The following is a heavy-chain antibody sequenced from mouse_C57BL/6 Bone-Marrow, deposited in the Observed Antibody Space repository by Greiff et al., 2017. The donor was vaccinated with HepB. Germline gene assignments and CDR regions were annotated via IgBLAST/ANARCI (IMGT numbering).Heavy chain of an antibody. CDR2: IWSGGST. CDR1: GFSLTNYG. D-gene: IGHD1-1*02. V-gene: IGHV2-2*01. Sequence: VQGVESGPGLVQPSQSLSITCTVSGFSLTNYGVNWVRQSPGKGLEWLGVIWSGGSTDYNASFISRLSISKDNSKSQVFFKMNSLQADDTDIYYCARNYYGGYLDVWGTGTTVTVSS. CDR3: ARNYYGGYLDV. J-gene: IGHJ1*03.